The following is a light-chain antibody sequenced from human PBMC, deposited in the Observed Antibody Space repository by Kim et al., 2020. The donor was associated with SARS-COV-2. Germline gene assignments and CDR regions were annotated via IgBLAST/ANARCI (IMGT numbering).Light chain of an antibody. Sequence: ASGKLTCTLSSGHSTDGIAWHQQQPEKGARYLMKLNSDGSRNKGGGIRDRGSGSSSGAERYLTISSLQAEDEADYYCQAWGTGIRVFGGGTQLTVL. CDR1: SGHSTDG. CDR2: LNSDGSR. CDR3: QAWGTGIRV. V-gene: IGLV4-69*01. J-gene: IGLJ2*01.